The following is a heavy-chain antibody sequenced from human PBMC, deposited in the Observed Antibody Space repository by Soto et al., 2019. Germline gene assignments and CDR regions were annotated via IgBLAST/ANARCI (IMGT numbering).Heavy chain of an antibody. CDR3: ARNQEYYDSSGYALDI. D-gene: IGHD3-22*01. CDR1: GGSISSCGSY. J-gene: IGHJ3*02. CDR2: IYYSGST. Sequence: QVQLQESGPGLVKPSQTLSLTCTVSGGSISSCGSYWSWIRQHTAKGLERIGYIYYSGSTYYNPSLKSRVTISVDTSKNQFALKLRSVTAAATAVYYCARNQEYYDSSGYALDIWGQGTMVTVSS. V-gene: IGHV4-31*03.